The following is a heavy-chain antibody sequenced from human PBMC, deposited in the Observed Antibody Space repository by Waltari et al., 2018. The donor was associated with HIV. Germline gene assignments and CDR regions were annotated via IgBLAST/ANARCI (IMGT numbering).Heavy chain of an antibody. CDR3: ARAVGDYVDYFDP. Sequence: QVQLVQSGSEVKKPGASVRISCKASGYTFTNYAMTWVRQAPGQGLEWMGWISPDTGNPTYAQVFTGRFVFSLDTSVSTTYLQISSLRAEDTAVYYCARAVGDYVDYFDPWGQGTLVTVSS. CDR1: GYTFTNYA. CDR2: ISPDTGNP. D-gene: IGHD4-17*01. J-gene: IGHJ5*02. V-gene: IGHV7-4-1*02.